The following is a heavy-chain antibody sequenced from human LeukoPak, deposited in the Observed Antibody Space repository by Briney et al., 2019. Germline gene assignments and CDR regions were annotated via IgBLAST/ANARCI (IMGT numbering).Heavy chain of an antibody. CDR3: ARNLHNLNDAAFDM. D-gene: IGHD1-20*01. Sequence: GGSLRLSCAASGFTVSTNHVRWVRHARGEGREWASFIYRDGATYHTNSGKARFTISRDDYKTTLYLKMNRLRVEDAAVYFCARNLHNLNDAAFDMWGRGTRVTVSS. CDR1: GFTVSTNH. J-gene: IGHJ3*02. CDR2: IYRDGAT. V-gene: IGHV3-66*02.